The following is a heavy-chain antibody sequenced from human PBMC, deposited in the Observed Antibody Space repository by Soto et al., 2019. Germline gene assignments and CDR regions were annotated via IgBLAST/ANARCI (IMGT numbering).Heavy chain of an antibody. CDR3: ARDRRNVLGLSSSWYYIFDY. CDR2: IPPGGSP. D-gene: IGHD6-13*01. Sequence: SETLSLTCAVYGGSFSSHSRSWVRQPPGKGLEWIGEIPPGGSPNYNPSLKSRVTISVDTSKNQFSLKLSSLTAADTAVYYCARDRRNVLGLSSSWYYIFDYWGQGTLVTVSS. V-gene: IGHV4-34*01. J-gene: IGHJ4*02. CDR1: GGSFSSHS.